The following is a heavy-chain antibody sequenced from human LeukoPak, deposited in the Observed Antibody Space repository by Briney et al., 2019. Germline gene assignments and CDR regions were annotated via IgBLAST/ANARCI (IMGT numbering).Heavy chain of an antibody. CDR1: GYTFTGYY. Sequence: ASVKVSCKASGYTFTGYYMHWVRQAPGQGLEWMGWINPNSGGTNYAQKFQGGVTMTRDTSISTAYMELSRLRSDDTAVYYCAISPRRYSYGDYYYYYYMDVWGKGTTVTVSS. J-gene: IGHJ6*03. CDR3: AISPRRYSYGDYYYYYYMDV. CDR2: INPNSGGT. V-gene: IGHV1-2*02. D-gene: IGHD5-18*01.